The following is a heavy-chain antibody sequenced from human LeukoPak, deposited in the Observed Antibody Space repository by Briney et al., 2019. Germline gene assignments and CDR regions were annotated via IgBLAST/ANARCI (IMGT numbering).Heavy chain of an antibody. D-gene: IGHD5-24*01. CDR1: GFTFSSYA. Sequence: HAGGSLRLSCAASGFTFSSYAMSWVRQAPGTGPEWVSVISGSGGSTVHADSVKGRFTISRDNSKNTLYLQMNSLRAEDTAVYYCAKDMDVSIYGYNFDYWGQGTLVTVSS. CDR3: AKDMDVSIYGYNFDY. CDR2: ISGSGGST. V-gene: IGHV3-23*01. J-gene: IGHJ4*02.